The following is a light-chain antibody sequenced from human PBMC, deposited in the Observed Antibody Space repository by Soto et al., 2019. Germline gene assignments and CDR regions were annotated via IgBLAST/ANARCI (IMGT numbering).Light chain of an antibody. CDR2: AAS. CDR1: QDISSW. V-gene: IGKV1-12*01. CDR3: QQANSFPWT. Sequence: DIQMTQSPSSVSASVGDRVTIPCRVSQDISSWLAWYQQKPGKAPKLLIFAASTLQSGVPSRFSGSGSGTDFTLTISSLHPEDFATYYCQQANSFPWTFGQGTKVEIK. J-gene: IGKJ1*01.